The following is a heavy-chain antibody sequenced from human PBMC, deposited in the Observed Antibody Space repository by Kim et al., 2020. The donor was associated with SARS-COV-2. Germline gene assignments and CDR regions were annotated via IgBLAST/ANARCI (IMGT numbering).Heavy chain of an antibody. V-gene: IGHV3-21*01. J-gene: IGHJ6*02. Sequence: GGSLRLSCAASGFTFSSYSMNWVRQAPGKGLEWVSSISSSSSYIYYADSVKGRITISRDNAKNSLYLQMNSLRAEDTAVYYCSRDGWAHYYYGIDVWGQGTTVTVSS. CDR3: SRDGWAHYYYGIDV. CDR2: ISSSSSYI. CDR1: GFTFSSYS. D-gene: IGHD1-26*01.